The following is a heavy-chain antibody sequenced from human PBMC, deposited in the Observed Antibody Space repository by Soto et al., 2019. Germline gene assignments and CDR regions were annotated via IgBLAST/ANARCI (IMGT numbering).Heavy chain of an antibody. CDR2: ISGSGGST. J-gene: IGHJ4*02. Sequence: EVQLLESGGGLVQPGGSLRLSCAASGFTFSSYAMNWVRQAPGKGLEWVSGISGSGGSTYYADSVKGRFTISGDNSKNTLYLQMNSLRAEEAAVYYCAKCRSSLVPAAIPDYWGQGTLVTVSS. CDR1: GFTFSSYA. V-gene: IGHV3-23*01. CDR3: AKCRSSLVPAAIPDY. D-gene: IGHD2-2*02.